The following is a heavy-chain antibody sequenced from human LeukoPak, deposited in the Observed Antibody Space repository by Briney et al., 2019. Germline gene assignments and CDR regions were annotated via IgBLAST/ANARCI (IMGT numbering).Heavy chain of an antibody. Sequence: ASVKVSCKASGYTFKNYGISWVRQAPGQGLEWMGWISTSYGNTNYAQTLQGRVTMTTDTSTNTAHMELRSLRSDDTAVYYCARTIVVGEGSYYMDVWGKGTTVIISS. CDR3: ARTIVVGEGSYYMDV. J-gene: IGHJ6*03. D-gene: IGHD3-10*01. CDR2: ISTSYGNT. CDR1: GYTFKNYG. V-gene: IGHV1-18*01.